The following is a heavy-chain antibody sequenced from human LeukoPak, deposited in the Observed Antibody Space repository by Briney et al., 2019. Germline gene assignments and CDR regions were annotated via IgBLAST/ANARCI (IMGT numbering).Heavy chain of an antibody. CDR1: GFTFDDYA. J-gene: IGHJ4*02. CDR3: AKDLYYESSGYWAIDY. Sequence: GGSLRLSCAASGFTFDDYAMHWVRQAPGKGLEWVSLISGDGVSTYYADSVKGRFTSSRDNSKNSLYLQMNSLRTEDTALYYCAKDLYYESSGYWAIDYWGQGTLVTVSS. D-gene: IGHD3-22*01. CDR2: ISGDGVST. V-gene: IGHV3-43*02.